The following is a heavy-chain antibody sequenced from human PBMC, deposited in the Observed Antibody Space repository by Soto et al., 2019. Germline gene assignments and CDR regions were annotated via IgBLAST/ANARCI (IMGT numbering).Heavy chain of an antibody. J-gene: IGHJ4*02. D-gene: IGHD3-9*01. Sequence: GGSLRLSCTASGFILSNYAMNWVRQAPGKGLEWVSTLSKDGANEHYADSVKGRFTISRDGSKNTLYLQMNSLRAEDTPMYYCAKDPSTGSADYWGQGTQVTVSS. CDR2: LSKDGANE. CDR3: AKDPSTGSADY. V-gene: IGHV3-23*01. CDR1: GFILSNYA.